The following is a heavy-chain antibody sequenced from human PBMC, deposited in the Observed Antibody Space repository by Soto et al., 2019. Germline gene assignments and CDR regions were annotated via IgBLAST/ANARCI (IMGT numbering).Heavy chain of an antibody. Sequence: ASVKVSCKASGYTFTSYAMHWVRQAPGQRLEWMGRINAGNGNTKYAQKFQGRVTITTDTSASTAYMELSSLRSEDTAVYYCARSGYGDYYYYGMDVWGQGTTVTVSS. D-gene: IGHD6-25*01. CDR3: ARSGYGDYYYYGMDV. V-gene: IGHV1-3*01. J-gene: IGHJ6*02. CDR1: GYTFTSYA. CDR2: INAGNGNT.